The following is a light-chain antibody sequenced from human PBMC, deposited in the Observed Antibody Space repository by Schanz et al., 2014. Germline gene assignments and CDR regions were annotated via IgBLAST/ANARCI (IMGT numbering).Light chain of an antibody. J-gene: IGKJ1*01. CDR3: QQYNNWPRT. V-gene: IGKV3-20*01. CDR2: GAS. CDR1: QSVSSSY. Sequence: EIVLTQSPGTLSLSPGERATLSCRASQSVSSSYFAWFQQKPGQAPRLLIYGASSRATGTPDRFSGSGSGTDFTLTISSLQSEDFAVYYCQQYNNWPRTFGQGTKVEIK.